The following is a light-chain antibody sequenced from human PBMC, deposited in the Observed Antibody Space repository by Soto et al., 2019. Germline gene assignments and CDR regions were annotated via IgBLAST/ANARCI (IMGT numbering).Light chain of an antibody. CDR2: GAS. Sequence: EIVMTQSPATLSVSPGERATLSCRASQSVSSNLAWYQQKSGQAPRLLIYGASTRATGIPARFSGSGSGTDFTLTISSLQSEDFAVYYCQQFNNWPGTFGQGTKVEIK. CDR1: QSVSSN. CDR3: QQFNNWPGT. V-gene: IGKV3-15*01. J-gene: IGKJ1*01.